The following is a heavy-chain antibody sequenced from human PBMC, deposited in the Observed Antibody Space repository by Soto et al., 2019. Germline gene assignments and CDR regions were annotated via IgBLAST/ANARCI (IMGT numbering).Heavy chain of an antibody. CDR1: GGSISSGGYY. CDR2: IYYSGST. D-gene: IGHD2-15*01. V-gene: IGHV4-31*03. Sequence: PSETLSLTCTVSGGSISSGGYYWSWIRQHPGKGLEWIGYIYYSGSTYYNPSLKSRVTISVDTSKNQFSLKLSSVTAADTAVYYCARVLPNCSGGSCLQVGYFDYWGQGTLVTVSS. CDR3: ARVLPNCSGGSCLQVGYFDY. J-gene: IGHJ4*02.